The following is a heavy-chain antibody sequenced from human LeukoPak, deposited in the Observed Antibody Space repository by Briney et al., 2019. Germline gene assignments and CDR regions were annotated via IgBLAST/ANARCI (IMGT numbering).Heavy chain of an antibody. J-gene: IGHJ4*02. V-gene: IGHV4-39*07. CDR2: IYYSGST. CDR1: GGSISSSSYY. CDR3: ARDPEGGGSYFDY. Sequence: SETLSLTCTVSGGSISSSSYYWGWIRQPPGKGLEWIGSIYYSGSTYYNPSLKSRVTISIDTSKNQFSLKLTSVTAADTAVYYCARDPEGGGSYFDYWGQGTLVTVSS. D-gene: IGHD1-14*01.